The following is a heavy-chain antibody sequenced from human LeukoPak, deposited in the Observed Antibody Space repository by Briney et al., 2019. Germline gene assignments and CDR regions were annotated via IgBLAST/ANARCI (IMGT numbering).Heavy chain of an antibody. Sequence: ASMKVSCKASGYTFTSYGISWVRQAPGQRLEWMGWISAYNGNTNYAQKLQGRVTMTKDTSTSTAYMELRSLRSDDTAVYYCARDTYIWGSYRSFDYWGQGTLVTVSS. CDR3: ARDTYIWGSYRSFDY. CDR1: GYTFTSYG. CDR2: ISAYNGNT. J-gene: IGHJ4*02. V-gene: IGHV1-18*01. D-gene: IGHD3-16*02.